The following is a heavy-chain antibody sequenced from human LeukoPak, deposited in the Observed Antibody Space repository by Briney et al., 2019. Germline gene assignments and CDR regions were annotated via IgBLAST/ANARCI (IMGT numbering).Heavy chain of an antibody. D-gene: IGHD3-9*01. CDR3: ARDGYDILTGYPITTDY. V-gene: IGHV3-48*03. CDR1: GFTFSSYE. Sequence: GGSLRLSCAASGFTFSSYEMNWVRQAPGKGVKWVSYISSSGSTIYYADSVKGRFTISRDNAKNSLYLQMNSLRAEDTAVYYCARDGYDILTGYPITTDYWGQGTLVTVSS. J-gene: IGHJ4*02. CDR2: ISSSGSTI.